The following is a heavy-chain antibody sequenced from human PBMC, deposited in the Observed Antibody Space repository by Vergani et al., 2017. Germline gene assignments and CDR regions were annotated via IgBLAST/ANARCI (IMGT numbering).Heavy chain of an antibody. D-gene: IGHD2-15*01. CDR3: ARISGGSAPYLHY. V-gene: IGHV3-33*01. J-gene: IGHJ1*01. Sequence: QVQLVESGGGVVQPGKSLSLSCETSGFIFSDYVMHWVRQAPGKGLEWVAGIWHDGSNEKYVDSVQGRFTISRDNAKTTLYLQMNSLRDEDRGVYYCARISGGSAPYLHYWGQGTLVTVAS. CDR2: IWHDGSNE. CDR1: GFIFSDYV.